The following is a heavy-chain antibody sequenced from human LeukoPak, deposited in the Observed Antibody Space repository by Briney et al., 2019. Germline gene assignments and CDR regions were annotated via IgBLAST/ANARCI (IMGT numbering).Heavy chain of an antibody. Sequence: SETLSLTCTVSGYSISSGYYWGWIRQPPGKGLEWIGSIYHSGSTYYNPSLKSRVTISVDTSKNQFPLKLSSVTAADTAVYYCARGEGYCSGGSCYWFDPWGQGTLVTVSS. CDR3: ARGEGYCSGGSCYWFDP. CDR1: GYSISSGYY. J-gene: IGHJ5*02. V-gene: IGHV4-38-2*02. CDR2: IYHSGST. D-gene: IGHD2-15*01.